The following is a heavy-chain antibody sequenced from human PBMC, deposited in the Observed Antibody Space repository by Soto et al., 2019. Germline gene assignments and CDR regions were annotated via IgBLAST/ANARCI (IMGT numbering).Heavy chain of an antibody. V-gene: IGHV4-59*08. CDR2: IYYSGST. Sequence: PSETLSLTCTVSGGSISSYYWSWIRQPTGKGLEWIGYIYYSGSTNYNPSLKSRVTISVDTSKNQFSLKLSSVTAADTAVYYCARHKAVGATFDYWGQGTLVTVSS. CDR1: GGSISSYY. CDR3: ARHKAVGATFDY. D-gene: IGHD1-26*01. J-gene: IGHJ4*02.